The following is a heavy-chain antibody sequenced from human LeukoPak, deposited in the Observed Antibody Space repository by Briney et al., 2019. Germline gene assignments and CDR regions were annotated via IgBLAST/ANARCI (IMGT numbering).Heavy chain of an antibody. D-gene: IGHD6-19*01. J-gene: IGHJ4*02. CDR2: ISRTGGDT. CDR1: GFTFSSRA. Sequence: GGSLRLSCGASGFTFSSRAMCWVRQAPGKGLEWVSGISRTGGDTYYADSVKGRFTISRDTPKNTLYLQMNSLRAEDTAVYYCAKGGWLEYWGQGTLVTVSS. V-gene: IGHV3-23*01. CDR3: AKGGWLEY.